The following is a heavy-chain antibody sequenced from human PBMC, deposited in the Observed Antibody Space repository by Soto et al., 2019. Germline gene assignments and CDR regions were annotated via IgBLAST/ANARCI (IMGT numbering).Heavy chain of an antibody. CDR1: GFTFSSYA. D-gene: IGHD5-12*01. J-gene: IGHJ4*02. Sequence: EVQLLESGGGLVQPGGSLRLSCAASGFTFSSYAMTWVRQAPGKGLEWVSTISGGGGSTNYADSVKGRFTVSRDNSKNTLYLQLNSLRGEDTAVYFCVKDRLVDYWGQGTLVTVSS. CDR2: ISGGGGST. CDR3: VKDRLVDY. V-gene: IGHV3-23*01.